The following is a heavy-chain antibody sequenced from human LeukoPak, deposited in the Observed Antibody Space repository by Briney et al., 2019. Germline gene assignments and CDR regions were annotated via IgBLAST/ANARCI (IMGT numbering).Heavy chain of an antibody. CDR3: ARGGGSSGSDPYYYYYYMDV. D-gene: IGHD3-10*01. CDR2: INPNSGGT. V-gene: IGHV1-2*02. Sequence: ASVKVSCKASGYTFTSYAITWVRQAPGQGLEWMGWINPNSGGTNYAQKFQGRVTMTRDTSISTAYMELSRLRSDDTAVYYCARGGGSSGSDPYYYYYYMDVWGKGTTVTISS. J-gene: IGHJ6*03. CDR1: GYTFTSYA.